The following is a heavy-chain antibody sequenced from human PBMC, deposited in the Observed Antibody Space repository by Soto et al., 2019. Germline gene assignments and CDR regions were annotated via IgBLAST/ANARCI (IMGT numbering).Heavy chain of an antibody. CDR1: GFTFGNYW. J-gene: IGHJ3*01. Sequence: EVQLVESGGDLVQTGGSLRISCAASGFTFGNYWMSWVRQAPGKGLEWVANIKQDGGQTYYVDSVKGRFTISRDNAKNSLYLQMNSLRVDDTALYYCARGQVLTFDVFHVWGQGTVVTVSS. CDR2: IKQDGGQT. CDR3: ARGQVLTFDVFHV. V-gene: IGHV3-7*01.